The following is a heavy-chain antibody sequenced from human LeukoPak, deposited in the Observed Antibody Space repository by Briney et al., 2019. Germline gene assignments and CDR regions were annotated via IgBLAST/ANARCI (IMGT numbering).Heavy chain of an antibody. V-gene: IGHV3-48*04. CDR3: ARDRLKYYYYYGMDV. D-gene: IGHD2-21*02. Sequence: GGSLRLSCVASGFTFSRYSMNWVRQAPGKGLEWIACIRSSGDTIYYADSVQGRFTISRDNAKNSLYLQMNSLRAEDTAVYYCARDRLKYYYYYGMDVWGQGTTVTVSS. CDR2: IRSSGDTI. J-gene: IGHJ6*02. CDR1: GFTFSRYS.